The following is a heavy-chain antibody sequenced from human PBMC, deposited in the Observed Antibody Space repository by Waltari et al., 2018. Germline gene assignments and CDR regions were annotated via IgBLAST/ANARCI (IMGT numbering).Heavy chain of an antibody. Sequence: EVQLVESGGGLIQPGGSLRLSCAASGFTVSSNYLSWVRQAPGKGLEWVSVIYSGGSTYYAESVKGRFTISRDNSKNTLYLQMNSLRAEDTAVYYCAREYYDSSGYYSPLYYYGMDVWGQGTTVTVSS. J-gene: IGHJ6*02. V-gene: IGHV3-53*01. CDR3: AREYYDSSGYYSPLYYYGMDV. D-gene: IGHD3-22*01. CDR1: GFTVSSNY. CDR2: IYSGGST.